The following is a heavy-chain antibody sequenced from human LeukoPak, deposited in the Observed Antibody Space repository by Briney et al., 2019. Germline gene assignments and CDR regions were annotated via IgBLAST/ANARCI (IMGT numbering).Heavy chain of an antibody. Sequence: SGGSLRLSCAASGFTFSSYAMSWVRQAPGKGLEWVSYISSSSHTIYYADSVKGRFTISRDNARNSLYLQMYSLRAEDTALYYCARGRWAPFDCWGQGTLVTVSS. V-gene: IGHV3-48*01. CDR1: GFTFSSYA. CDR3: ARGRWAPFDC. J-gene: IGHJ4*02. D-gene: IGHD6-13*01. CDR2: ISSSSHTI.